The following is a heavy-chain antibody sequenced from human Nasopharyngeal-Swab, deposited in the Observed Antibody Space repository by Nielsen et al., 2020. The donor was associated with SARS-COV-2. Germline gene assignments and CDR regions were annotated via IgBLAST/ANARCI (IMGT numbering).Heavy chain of an antibody. Sequence: SVKVSCKTSGYTFTDYYIHWVRQAPGQGLEWLGRIIPMLGIVTYAQKFQARATITADKSTSTAYLDLSGLRFEDTAVYYCARDVRDRGMPYRNSKNGMDVWGQGTPVTVSS. CDR1: GYTFTDYY. D-gene: IGHD3-10*01. J-gene: IGHJ6*02. CDR3: ARDVRDRGMPYRNSKNGMDV. V-gene: IGHV1-69*04. CDR2: IIPMLGIV.